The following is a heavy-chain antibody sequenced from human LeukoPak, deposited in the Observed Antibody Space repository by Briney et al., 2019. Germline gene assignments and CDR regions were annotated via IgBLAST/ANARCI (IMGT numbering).Heavy chain of an antibody. J-gene: IGHJ3*02. CDR2: ISSSSSTI. V-gene: IGHV3-48*02. CDR3: ARDAEDAFDI. CDR1: GFTFSSYA. Sequence: GSLRLSCAASGFTFSSYAMSWVRQAPGKGLEWVSYISSSSSTIYYADSVKGRFTISRDNAKNSLYLQMNSLGDEDTAVYYCARDAEDAFDIWGQGTMVTVSS.